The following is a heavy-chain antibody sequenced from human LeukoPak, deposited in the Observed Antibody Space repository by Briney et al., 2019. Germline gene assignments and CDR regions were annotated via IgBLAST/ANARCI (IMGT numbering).Heavy chain of an antibody. CDR2: INHSGSS. J-gene: IGHJ6*03. Sequence: NPSETLSLTCAVYGGSFSGYYWSWIRQPPGRGLEWIGEINHSGSSNYNPSLKSRVTISEDTSKNQFSLKVSSVTAADTAVYFCARGNACTRTSCYRNNYNYYMDVWGKGTTVTVSS. V-gene: IGHV4-34*01. CDR3: ARGNACTRTSCYRNNYNYYMDV. CDR1: GGSFSGYY. D-gene: IGHD2-2*02.